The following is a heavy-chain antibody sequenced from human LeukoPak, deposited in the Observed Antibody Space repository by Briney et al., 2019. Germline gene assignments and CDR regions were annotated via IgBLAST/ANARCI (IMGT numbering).Heavy chain of an antibody. J-gene: IGHJ6*02. Sequence: PSETLSLTCAVYGGSFSGYYWSWIRQPPGKGLEWIGEINHSGSTNYNPSLKSRVTISVDTSKNQFSLKLSSVTAADTAVYYCARGQADYYYDSSGAQYGMDVWGQGTTVTDSS. V-gene: IGHV4-34*01. CDR1: GGSFSGYY. CDR3: ARGQADYYYDSSGAQYGMDV. CDR2: INHSGST. D-gene: IGHD3-22*01.